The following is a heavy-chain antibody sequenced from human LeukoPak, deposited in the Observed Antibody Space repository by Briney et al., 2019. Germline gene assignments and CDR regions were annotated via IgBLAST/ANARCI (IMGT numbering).Heavy chain of an antibody. CDR1: GGSISSGDYY. V-gene: IGHV4-30-4*01. D-gene: IGHD3-10*01. CDR3: AREGITMVRGGGMDV. Sequence: SQTLSLTCTVSGGSISSGDYYWSWIRQPPGKGLEWIGYIYYSGSTYYNPSLKSRVTISVDTSKNQFSLKLSSVTAADTAVYYCAREGITMVRGGGMDVWGQGTTVTVSS. J-gene: IGHJ6*02. CDR2: IYYSGST.